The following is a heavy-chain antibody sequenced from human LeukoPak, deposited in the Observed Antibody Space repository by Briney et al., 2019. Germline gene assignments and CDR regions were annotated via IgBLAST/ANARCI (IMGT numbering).Heavy chain of an antibody. Sequence: SETLSLTCTVSGGSIDSSTYYWGWIRQPPGKGLEWIGSIYYNGRTYYNPSLKSRVTISVDTPKNQFSLNLSSVTAADTAVYYCATISIFRVVNLSYWFDPWGQGTLVTVSS. CDR1: GGSIDSSTYY. CDR3: ATISIFRVVNLSYWFDP. D-gene: IGHD3-3*01. J-gene: IGHJ5*02. V-gene: IGHV4-39*01. CDR2: IYYNGRT.